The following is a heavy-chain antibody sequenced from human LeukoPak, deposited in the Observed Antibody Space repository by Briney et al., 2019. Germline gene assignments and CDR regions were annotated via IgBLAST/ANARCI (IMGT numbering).Heavy chain of an antibody. J-gene: IGHJ5*02. V-gene: IGHV4-34*01. CDR3: ARHGGADIVVVPAAPHWFDP. CDR1: GGSFSGYY. CDR2: INHSGST. D-gene: IGHD2-2*01. Sequence: SETLSLTCAVYGGSFSGYYWSWIRQPPGKGLEWIGEINHSGSTNYNPSLKSRVTISVDTSKNQFSLKLSSVTAADTAVYYCARHGGADIVVVPAAPHWFDPWGQGTLVTVSS.